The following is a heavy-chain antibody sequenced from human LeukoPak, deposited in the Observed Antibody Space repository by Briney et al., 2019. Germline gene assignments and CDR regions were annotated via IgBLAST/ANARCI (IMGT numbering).Heavy chain of an antibody. CDR3: ARDSEAGYSSGWFVTPRSYYYMDV. Sequence: ASVKVSCKASGYTFTGYYLHWVRQAPGQGLEWMGCVNPNSGDTNYAQKFQGRVTMTRDTSISTAYMELSRLRSDDTAVYYCARDSEAGYSSGWFVTPRSYYYMDVWGKGTTVTISS. J-gene: IGHJ6*03. V-gene: IGHV1-2*02. CDR1: GYTFTGYY. CDR2: VNPNSGDT. D-gene: IGHD6-19*01.